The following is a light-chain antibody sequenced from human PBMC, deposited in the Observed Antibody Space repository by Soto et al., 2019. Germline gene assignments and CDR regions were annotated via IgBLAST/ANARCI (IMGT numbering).Light chain of an antibody. CDR3: QQYGSSPYT. CDR2: GAS. J-gene: IGKJ2*01. CDR1: QSVSSSY. V-gene: IGKV3-20*01. Sequence: EIVLTQSPGTLSLSPGERATLSCRASQSVSSSYFAWYQQKPGQAPRLLIYGASIRATGIPDRFSGSGSGTDFTLILSRREPDDFAVYYCQQYGSSPYTFGQGTKLEIK.